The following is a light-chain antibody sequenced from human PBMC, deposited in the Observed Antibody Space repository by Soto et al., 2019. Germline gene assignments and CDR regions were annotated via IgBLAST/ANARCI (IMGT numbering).Light chain of an antibody. V-gene: IGLV2-14*03. CDR1: SSDVEGYHY. Sequence: QSVLTQPASVSGSPGQSITISCTVTSSDVEGYHYVSWYQQHPGKAPNLMSYDVSDRPSGVSNRFSASKSGNSASLTISGLHAEDEADYYCCSYTSSSTPWVFGTGSKLTVL. CDR3: CSYTSSSTPWV. CDR2: DVS. J-gene: IGLJ1*01.